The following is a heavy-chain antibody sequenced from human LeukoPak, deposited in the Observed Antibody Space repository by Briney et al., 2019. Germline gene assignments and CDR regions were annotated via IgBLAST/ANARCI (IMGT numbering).Heavy chain of an antibody. CDR2: IYSGGST. V-gene: IGHV3-66*01. Sequence: GGSLRLSCAASEFSVGSNYMTWVRQAPGKGLEWVSLIYSGGSTYYADSVKGRFTISRDNSKNTLYLQMNSLRAEDTAVYYCARDKTRGLGYSYSKSGNYFDYWGQGTLVTVSS. J-gene: IGHJ4*02. CDR3: ARDKTRGLGYSYSKSGNYFDY. D-gene: IGHD5-18*01. CDR1: EFSVGSNY.